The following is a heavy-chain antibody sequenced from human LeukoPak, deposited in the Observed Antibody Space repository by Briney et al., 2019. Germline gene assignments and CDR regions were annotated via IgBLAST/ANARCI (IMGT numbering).Heavy chain of an antibody. CDR2: IKQDGSDK. V-gene: IGHV3-7*01. CDR3: ARHGALCTGGSCTRFDP. J-gene: IGHJ5*02. D-gene: IGHD2-15*01. CDR1: GFTFNKYW. Sequence: GGSLRLSCAASGFTFNKYWMTWVRQAPGKGLEWVANIKQDGSDKHYVSSVKGRFTISRDNAKNSVYLQMNSLRDEDTAMYYCARHGALCTGGSCTRFDPWGQGTLVTVSS.